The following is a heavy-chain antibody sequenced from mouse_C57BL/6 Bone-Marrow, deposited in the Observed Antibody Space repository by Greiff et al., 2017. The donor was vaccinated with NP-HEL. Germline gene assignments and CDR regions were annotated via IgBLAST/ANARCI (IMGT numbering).Heavy chain of an antibody. CDR3: ARHDGYPYYYAMDY. Sequence: QVQLQQPGAELVRPGSSVKLSCKASGYTFTSYWMHWVKQRPIQGLEWIGNIDPSDSETHSNQKFKDKATLTVDKSSSTAYLQLSSLTSEDSAVYYCARHDGYPYYYAMDYWGQGTSVTVSS. CDR1: GYTFTSYW. D-gene: IGHD2-3*01. V-gene: IGHV1-52*01. J-gene: IGHJ4*01. CDR2: IDPSDSET.